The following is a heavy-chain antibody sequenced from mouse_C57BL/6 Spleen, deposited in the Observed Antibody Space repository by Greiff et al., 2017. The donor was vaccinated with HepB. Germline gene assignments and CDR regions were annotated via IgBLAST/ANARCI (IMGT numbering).Heavy chain of an antibody. D-gene: IGHD2-4*01. CDR1: GFSLTSYG. CDR3: AKGGLRRDWYFDV. V-gene: IGHV2-5*01. Sequence: VQVVESGPGLVQPSQSLSITCTVSGFSLTSYGVHWVRQSPGKGLEWLGVIWRGGSTDYNAAFMSRLSITKDNSKSQVFFKMNSLQADDTAIYYCAKGGLRRDWYFDVWGTGTTVTVSS. J-gene: IGHJ1*03. CDR2: IWRGGST.